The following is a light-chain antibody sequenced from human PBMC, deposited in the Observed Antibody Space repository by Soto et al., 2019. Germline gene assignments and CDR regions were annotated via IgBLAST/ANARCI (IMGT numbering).Light chain of an antibody. CDR1: ESISTD. J-gene: IGKJ1*01. CDR2: DAS. CDR3: QQRTKWPPSWT. Sequence: EIVLTQSPAPLSLSPGESATISCRATESISTDLAWSQQKPGQAPRLVIFDASKRATGIPVRLSGSGSGTDFTLTISGLEPEDFAVYYCQQRTKWPPSWTFGQGTKVEIK. V-gene: IGKV3-11*01.